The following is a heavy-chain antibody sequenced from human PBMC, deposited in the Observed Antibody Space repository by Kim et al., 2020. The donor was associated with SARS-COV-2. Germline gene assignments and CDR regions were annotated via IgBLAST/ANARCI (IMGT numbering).Heavy chain of an antibody. D-gene: IGHD6-13*01. V-gene: IGHV3-9*01. CDR3: AKDSGGSSWDGAFDI. CDR1: GFTFDDYS. Sequence: GGSLRLSCAASGFTFDDYSMHWVRQAPGKGLEWVSGISWNSGSIGYADSVKGRFTISRDNAKNSLYLQMNSLRAEDTALYYCAKDSGGSSWDGAFDIWGQGTMVTVSS. J-gene: IGHJ3*02. CDR2: ISWNSGSI.